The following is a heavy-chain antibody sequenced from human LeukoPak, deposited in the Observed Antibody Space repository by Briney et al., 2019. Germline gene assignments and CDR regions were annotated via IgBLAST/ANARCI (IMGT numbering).Heavy chain of an antibody. CDR2: IKSKTDGGTT. V-gene: IGHV3-15*01. D-gene: IGHD5/OR15-5a*01. J-gene: IGHJ4*02. CDR1: GFTVTNAW. Sequence: KTGGSLRLSCAASGFTVTNAWMSWVRQAPGKGLEWVGRIKSKTDGGTTDYAAPVKGRFTISRDDSKNTLYLQMNSLKTEDTAVYYCSATVCTIAGLDYWGQGTLVTVSS. CDR3: SATVCTIAGLDY.